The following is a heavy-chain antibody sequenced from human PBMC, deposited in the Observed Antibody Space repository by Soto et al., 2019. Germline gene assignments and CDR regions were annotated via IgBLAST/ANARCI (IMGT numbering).Heavy chain of an antibody. CDR2: IYSSETT. J-gene: IGHJ4*02. CDR3: ARGPRLYGSRSSIFYFDF. CDR1: GDSVTTTDFY. Sequence: SETLSLTCTVSGDSVTTTDFYWSWIRQPPGKGLEWIGYIYSSETTYYNPSLKSRVAISVDTSKNQFSLKLSSVTAADTAVYYCARGPRLYGSRSSIFYFDFWGQGSLVTVSS. V-gene: IGHV4-30-4*01. D-gene: IGHD3-10*01.